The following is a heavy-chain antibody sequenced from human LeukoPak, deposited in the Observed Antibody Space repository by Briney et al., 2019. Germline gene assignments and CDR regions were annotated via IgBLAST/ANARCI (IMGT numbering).Heavy chain of an antibody. CDR2: ISAYNGNT. Sequence: GASVKVSCKASGYTFTSYGISWVRQAPGQGLEWMGWISAYNGNTNYAQKFQGRVTMTRDTSISTAYMELSRLRSDDTAVYYCARDFLVWWFGESPHDYWGQGTLVTVSS. CDR1: GYTFTSYG. V-gene: IGHV1-18*01. J-gene: IGHJ4*02. D-gene: IGHD3-10*01. CDR3: ARDFLVWWFGESPHDY.